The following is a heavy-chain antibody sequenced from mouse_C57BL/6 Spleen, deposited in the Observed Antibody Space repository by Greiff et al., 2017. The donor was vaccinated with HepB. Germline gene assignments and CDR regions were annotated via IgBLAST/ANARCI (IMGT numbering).Heavy chain of an antibody. CDR2: ISNGGGST. D-gene: IGHD2-4*01. V-gene: IGHV5-12*01. Sequence: EVHLVESGGGLVQPGGSLKLSCAASGFTFSDYYMYWVRQTPEKRLEWVAYISNGGGSTYYPDTVKGRVTISRDNAKNTLYLQLSRLKSEDTAMYYCARRGDYYDYLYWYFDVWGTGTTVTVSS. CDR3: ARRGDYYDYLYWYFDV. CDR1: GFTFSDYY. J-gene: IGHJ1*03.